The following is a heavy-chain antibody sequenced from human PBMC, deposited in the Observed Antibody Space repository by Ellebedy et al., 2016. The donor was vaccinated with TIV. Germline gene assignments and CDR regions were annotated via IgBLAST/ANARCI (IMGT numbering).Heavy chain of an antibody. Sequence: GESLKISCAASGFTFSSYSMNWVRQAPGKGLEWVSSISGRDNYIYYADSVKGRFTISRDNAKNSLYLQMNSLRAEDTAVYYCSRCVVAHAAFDIWGQGTMVTVSS. J-gene: IGHJ3*02. V-gene: IGHV3-21*06. CDR3: SRCVVAHAAFDI. CDR1: GFTFSSYS. CDR2: ISGRDNYI. D-gene: IGHD2-15*01.